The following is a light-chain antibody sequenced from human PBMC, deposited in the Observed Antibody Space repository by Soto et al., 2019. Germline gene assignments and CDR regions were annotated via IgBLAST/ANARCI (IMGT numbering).Light chain of an antibody. CDR1: RSNIGSNA. Sequence: QSVLTQPPSTSGTPGQRVTISCSGSRSNIGSNAVNWYQHLPGSAPRLLIYYNDVRPSGVPDRFSGSKSGTSASLAISVLQSEDEADYYCSAWDDNVNWPYVVFGGGTKLTVL. V-gene: IGLV1-44*01. CDR3: SAWDDNVNWPYVV. J-gene: IGLJ2*01. CDR2: YND.